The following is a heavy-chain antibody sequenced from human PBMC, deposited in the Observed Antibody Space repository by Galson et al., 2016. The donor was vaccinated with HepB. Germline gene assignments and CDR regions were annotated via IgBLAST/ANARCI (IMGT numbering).Heavy chain of an antibody. V-gene: IGHV3-11*06. CDR2: ISSTSVYR. CDR1: GFSFTDYY. D-gene: IGHD3-22*01. Sequence: LSLTCAASGFSFTDYYMTWIRQAPGKGLEWVSYISSTSVYRNYADSVTGRFTISRDNAKKSLYLQMNSLRAEDTSVNYCAGGSLYYDSTPNAFDVWGQGTKVIVSS. J-gene: IGHJ3*01. CDR3: AGGSLYYDSTPNAFDV.